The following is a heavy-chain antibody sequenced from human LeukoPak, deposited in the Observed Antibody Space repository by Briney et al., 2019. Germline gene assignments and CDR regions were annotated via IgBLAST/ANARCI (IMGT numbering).Heavy chain of an antibody. V-gene: IGHV3-30*02. D-gene: IGHD4-17*01. J-gene: IGHJ4*02. CDR3: AKDLFTVTTSPFDY. Sequence: PGGSLRLSRAASGFTFSSYGMHWVRQAPGKGLEWVAFIRYDGSNKYYADSVKGRFTISRDNSKNTLYLQMNSLRAEDTAVYYCAKDLFTVTTSPFDYWGQGTLVTVSS. CDR2: IRYDGSNK. CDR1: GFTFSSYG.